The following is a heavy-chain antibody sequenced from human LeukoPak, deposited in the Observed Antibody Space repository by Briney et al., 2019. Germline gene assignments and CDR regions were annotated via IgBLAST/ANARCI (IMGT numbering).Heavy chain of an antibody. J-gene: IGHJ4*02. CDR1: GGSISSGSYY. CDR3: AREDQRAVAGSFDY. D-gene: IGHD6-19*01. CDR2: IYTSGST. V-gene: IGHV4-61*02. Sequence: SETLSLTCTVSGGSISSGSYYWSWIRQPAGKGLEWIGRIYTSGSTYYNPSLKSRVTISVDTSKNQFSLKLSSVTAADTAVYYCAREDQRAVAGSFDYWGQGTLVTVSS.